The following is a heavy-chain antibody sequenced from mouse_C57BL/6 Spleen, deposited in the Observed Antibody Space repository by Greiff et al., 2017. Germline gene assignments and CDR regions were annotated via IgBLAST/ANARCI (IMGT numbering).Heavy chain of an antibody. V-gene: IGHV1-9*01. D-gene: IGHD1-1*01. Sequence: VQLQQSGAELMKPGASVKLSCKATGYTFTGYWIEWVKQRPGHGLEWIGEILPGGGSTNYNEKFKGKATFTADTSSNTAYMQLSSLTTEDSAIDYCARDGQYGSSPWFADWGQGTLVTVSA. CDR1: GYTFTGYW. CDR3: ARDGQYGSSPWFAD. CDR2: ILPGGGST. J-gene: IGHJ3*01.